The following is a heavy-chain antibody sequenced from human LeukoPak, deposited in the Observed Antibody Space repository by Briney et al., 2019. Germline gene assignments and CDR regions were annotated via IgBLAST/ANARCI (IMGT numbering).Heavy chain of an antibody. CDR2: MNPNSGNT. J-gene: IGHJ4*02. CDR1: GGTFSSYA. CDR3: AKSPTYCSGGSCSIDY. Sequence: ASVKVSCKASGGTFSSYAINWVRQATGQGLEWMGWMNPNSGNTGYAQKFQGRVTITRNTSISTAYMELSSLRSEDTAVYYCAKSPTYCSGGSCSIDYWGQGTLVTVSS. D-gene: IGHD2-15*01. V-gene: IGHV1-8*03.